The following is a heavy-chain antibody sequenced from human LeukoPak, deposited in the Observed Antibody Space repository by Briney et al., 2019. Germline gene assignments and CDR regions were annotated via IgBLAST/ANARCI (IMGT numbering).Heavy chain of an antibody. CDR2: ISAYNGNT. J-gene: IGHJ4*02. CDR3: ARQWTYYYDSSGYPGGNDY. D-gene: IGHD3-22*01. V-gene: IGHV1-18*01. Sequence: GASVKVSCKASGYTFTSYGISWVRQAPGQGLEWMGWISAYNGNTNYAQKLQGRVTMTTDTSTSTAYMELRSLRSDDTAVYYCARQWTYYYDSSGYPGGNDYWGQGTLVTVSS. CDR1: GYTFTSYG.